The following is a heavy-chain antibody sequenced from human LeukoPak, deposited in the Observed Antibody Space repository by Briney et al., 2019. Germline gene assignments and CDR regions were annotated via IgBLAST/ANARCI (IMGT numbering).Heavy chain of an antibody. CDR1: GFTFSSYE. Sequence: PGGSLRVSCAASGFTFSSYEMNWVRQAPGKGLEWVSWIIRSGGIIYYAHTVQGRVTISRDNAKNTVYLQMNSLRSEDTAVYYCARGQTATLDAFDIWGQGTMVTVSS. CDR2: IIRSGGII. CDR3: ARGQTATLDAFDI. D-gene: IGHD1-1*01. J-gene: IGHJ3*02. V-gene: IGHV3-48*03.